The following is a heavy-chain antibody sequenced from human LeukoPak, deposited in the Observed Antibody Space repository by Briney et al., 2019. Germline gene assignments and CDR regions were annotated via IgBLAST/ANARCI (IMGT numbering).Heavy chain of an antibody. J-gene: IGHJ4*02. CDR3: AEMGSYCSGGSCYPDY. CDR1: GFTFSSYA. V-gene: IGHV3-23*01. CDR2: ISGSGGST. D-gene: IGHD2-15*01. Sequence: GGSLRLSCAASGFTFSSYAMSWVRQAPGKGLEWVSTISGSGGSTYYADSAKGRFTISRDNSKNTLYLQMNCLRADDTAVYYCAEMGSYCSGGSCYPDYWGQGTLVTVSS.